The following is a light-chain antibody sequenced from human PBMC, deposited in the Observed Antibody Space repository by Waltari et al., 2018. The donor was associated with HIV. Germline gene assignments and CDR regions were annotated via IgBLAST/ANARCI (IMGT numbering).Light chain of an antibody. CDR2: EDK. CDR3: QSYDSSNHVV. CDR1: SGSLASNF. Sequence: NFMLTQAHSVSESPGKTVTISCTRSSGSLASNFVQWYQQRPGSAPTVLNYEDKERPSGVPDRFYGSIDSSSNSASLTISGLKTEDEADYYCQSYDSSNHVVFGGGTKLTVL. J-gene: IGLJ2*01. V-gene: IGLV6-57*03.